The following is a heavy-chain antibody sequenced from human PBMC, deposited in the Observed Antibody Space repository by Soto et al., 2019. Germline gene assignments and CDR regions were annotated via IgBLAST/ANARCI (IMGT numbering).Heavy chain of an antibody. D-gene: IGHD1-1*01. CDR3: ARDLTISSTDGPLDP. Sequence: SETLSLTCTVSGGSMSRYYWTWIRQPPGKGLEWIGNIHYTGSTNYNPSLKSRVTILLGTSTSQFSLKVGSVTAADTAVYYCARDLTISSTDGPLDPWGHGTLVTVSS. J-gene: IGHJ5*02. CDR1: GGSMSRYY. V-gene: IGHV4-59*01. CDR2: IHYTGST.